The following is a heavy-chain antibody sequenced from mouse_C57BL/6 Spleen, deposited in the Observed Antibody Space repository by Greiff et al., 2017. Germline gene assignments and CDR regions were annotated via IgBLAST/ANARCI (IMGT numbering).Heavy chain of an antibody. D-gene: IGHD2-4*01. Sequence: EVQGVESGGGLVQPKGSLKLSCAASGFTFNTYAMHWVRQAPGKGLEWVARIRSKSSNYATYYADSVKDRFTISRDDSQSMLYLQMNNLKTEDTSMYYCVRDGGDDYDGDYYAMDDWGQGTSVTVSS. V-gene: IGHV10-3*01. CDR3: VRDGGDDYDGDYYAMDD. CDR1: GFTFNTYA. J-gene: IGHJ4*01. CDR2: IRSKSSNYAT.